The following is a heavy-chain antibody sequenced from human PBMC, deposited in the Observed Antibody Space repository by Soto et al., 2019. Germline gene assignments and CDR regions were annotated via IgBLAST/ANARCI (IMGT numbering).Heavy chain of an antibody. CDR3: ARDSSPYYYYGMDV. Sequence: QVQLQESGPGLVKPSQTLSLTCTVSGGSISSGGYYWSWIRPHPGKGLEWIGYIYYSGSTYYNPSLKSRVTISVDTSKNQCSLKLRSVTAADTAVYYCARDSSPYYYYGMDVWGQGTTVTVSS. V-gene: IGHV4-31*03. J-gene: IGHJ6*02. CDR2: IYYSGST. CDR1: GGSISSGGYY. D-gene: IGHD6-13*01.